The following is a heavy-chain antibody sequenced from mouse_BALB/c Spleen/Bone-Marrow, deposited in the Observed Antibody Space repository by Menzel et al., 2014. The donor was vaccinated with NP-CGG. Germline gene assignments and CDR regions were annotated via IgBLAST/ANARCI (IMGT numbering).Heavy chain of an antibody. D-gene: IGHD2-2*01. CDR2: INPYNDGT. J-gene: IGHJ3*01. CDR1: GYTFTNYV. Sequence: EVQLQQSGPELVKPGASVKMSCKAPGYTFTNYVMHWVKQKPGQGLEWIGYINPYNDGTKYNEKFKGKATLTSDKSSSTAYMDLSSLTSEDSAVYYCARVYYGYDGTSSWFAYWGQGTLVTVSA. V-gene: IGHV1-14*01. CDR3: ARVYYGYDGTSSWFAY.